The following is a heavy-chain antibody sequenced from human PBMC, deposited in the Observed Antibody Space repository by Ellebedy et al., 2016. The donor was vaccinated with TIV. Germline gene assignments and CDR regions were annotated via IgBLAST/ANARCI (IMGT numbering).Heavy chain of an antibody. V-gene: IGHV3-7*01. CDR1: GFTFSNYW. D-gene: IGHD2-15*01. CDR2: IKQDGSEK. CDR3: VRDKMVDATTGSKFDH. J-gene: IGHJ4*02. Sequence: GESLKISXAASGFTFSNYWMSWVRQAPGKGLEWVANIKQDGSEKYYVASVTGRFTISRDNAKKSLYLQMNSLRAEGTDTAVYYCVRDKMVDATTGSKFDHWGQGTLVTVSS.